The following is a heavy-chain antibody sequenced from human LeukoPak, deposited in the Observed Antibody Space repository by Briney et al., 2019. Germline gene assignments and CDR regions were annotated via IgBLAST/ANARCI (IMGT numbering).Heavy chain of an antibody. J-gene: IGHJ6*03. V-gene: IGHV4-39*01. D-gene: IGHD5-18*01. CDR2: IYYSGST. CDR3: ARRDGTYSYGPFMDV. CDR1: GGSISSSSYY. Sequence: SETLSLTCTVSGGSISSSSYYWGWIRQPPGKGLEWIGSIYYSGSTYYNPSLKSRVTISVDTSKNQFSQRLTSVTAADTAVYYCARRDGTYSYGPFMDVWGKGTTVTVSS.